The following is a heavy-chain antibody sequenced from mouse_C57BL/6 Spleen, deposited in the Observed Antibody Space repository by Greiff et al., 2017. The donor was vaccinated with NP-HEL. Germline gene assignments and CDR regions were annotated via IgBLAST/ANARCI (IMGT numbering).Heavy chain of an antibody. Sequence: EVMLVESGGGLVQPGGSLKLSCAASGFTFSDYGMAWVRQAPRKGPEWVAFISNLAYSIYYADTVTGRFTISRENAKNTLYLEMSSLRSEDTAMYYCATLYSNYEGFAYWGQGTLVTVSA. CDR3: ATLYSNYEGFAY. J-gene: IGHJ3*01. CDR2: ISNLAYSI. V-gene: IGHV5-15*04. CDR1: GFTFSDYG. D-gene: IGHD2-5*01.